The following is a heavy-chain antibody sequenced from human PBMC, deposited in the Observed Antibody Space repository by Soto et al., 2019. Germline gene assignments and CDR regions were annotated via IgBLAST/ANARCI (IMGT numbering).Heavy chain of an antibody. V-gene: IGHV4-31*03. D-gene: IGHD2-21*01. Sequence: SETLCLTCTVSGGSISRGGYYWSWIRQHPGKGLEWIGYIYYSGSTYYNPSLKSRVTISVDPSKNQFSLKLSSVTAADTAVYYCARACGCDCHYGMDVWGQGTTVTVSS. J-gene: IGHJ6*02. CDR3: ARACGCDCHYGMDV. CDR1: GGSISRGGYY. CDR2: IYYSGST.